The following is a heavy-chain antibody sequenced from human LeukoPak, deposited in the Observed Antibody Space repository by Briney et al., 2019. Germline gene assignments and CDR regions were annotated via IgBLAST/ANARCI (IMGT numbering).Heavy chain of an antibody. Sequence: SETLSLTCAASGYSISSGYYWGGIRPPPGKGLEWIGSIYHSGSTYYNPSLKSRVTISVDTSKNQFSLKLSSVTAADTAVYYCASAVVPAAAFDIWGQGTMVTVSS. CDR1: GYSISSGYY. CDR2: IYHSGST. CDR3: ASAVVPAAAFDI. V-gene: IGHV4-38-2*01. J-gene: IGHJ3*02. D-gene: IGHD2-2*01.